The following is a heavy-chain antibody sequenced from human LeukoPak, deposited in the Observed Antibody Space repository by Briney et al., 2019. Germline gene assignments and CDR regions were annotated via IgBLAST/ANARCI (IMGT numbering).Heavy chain of an antibody. J-gene: IGHJ5*02. D-gene: IGHD4/OR15-4a*01. CDR2: IIPIFGTA. V-gene: IGHV1-69*05. Sequence: SVKVSCKASGGTFSSYAISWVRQAPGQGLEWMGGIIPIFGTANYAQKFQGRVTITTDESTRTANMELSGLRSEATAVYYFSSSMVVTFNWFDPWGQGTLVTVSS. CDR1: GGTFSSYA. CDR3: SSSMVVTFNWFDP.